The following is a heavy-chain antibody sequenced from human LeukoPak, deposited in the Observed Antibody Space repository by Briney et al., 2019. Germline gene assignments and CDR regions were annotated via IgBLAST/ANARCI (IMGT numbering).Heavy chain of an antibody. J-gene: IGHJ6*02. CDR3: AKGAWSRRGIAAAGDYYYGMDV. Sequence: GASVKVSCKASGYTFTSYGISWVRQAPGQGLEWMGWISGYNGNTNYAQKLQGRVTMTTDTSTSTAYMELRSLRSDDTAVYYCAKGAWSRRGIAAAGDYYYGMDVWGQGTTVTVSS. CDR1: GYTFTSYG. D-gene: IGHD6-13*01. V-gene: IGHV1-18*01. CDR2: ISGYNGNT.